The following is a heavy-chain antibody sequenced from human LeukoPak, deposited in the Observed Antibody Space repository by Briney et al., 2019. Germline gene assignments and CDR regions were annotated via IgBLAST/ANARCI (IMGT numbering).Heavy chain of an antibody. Sequence: VGSLRLSCAASGFTFSSYAMSWVRQAPGKGLEWVSGISDSGDSTYYADSVKGRFTISRDNSNNTLYLQMNSLRAEDTAVYYCAKDETMVRGGSRPYWGQGTPVTVSS. V-gene: IGHV3-23*01. CDR1: GFTFSSYA. D-gene: IGHD3-10*01. CDR3: AKDETMVRGGSRPY. J-gene: IGHJ4*02. CDR2: ISDSGDST.